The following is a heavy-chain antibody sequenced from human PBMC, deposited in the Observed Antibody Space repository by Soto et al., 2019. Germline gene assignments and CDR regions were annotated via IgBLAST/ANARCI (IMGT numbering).Heavy chain of an antibody. CDR1: GYTFTSYG. V-gene: IGHV1-18*01. J-gene: IGHJ5*02. CDR2: ISAYNGNT. D-gene: IGHD3-9*01. Sequence: QVQLVQSGAEVKKPGASVKVSCKASGYTFTSYGISWVRQAPGQGLEWMGWISAYNGNTNYAQKLQGRVTMTTDTTTSTAYMELRSLRSDDPAVYYCAGDLLRYFDWLSPPNWFDPWGQGTLVTVSS. CDR3: AGDLLRYFDWLSPPNWFDP.